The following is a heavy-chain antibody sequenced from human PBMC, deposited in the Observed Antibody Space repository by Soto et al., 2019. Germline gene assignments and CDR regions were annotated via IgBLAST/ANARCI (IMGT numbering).Heavy chain of an antibody. J-gene: IGHJ6*02. V-gene: IGHV4-59*01. D-gene: IGHD3-22*01. CDR1: GSSISGYY. Sequence: QVQLQESGPGLVKPSETLYLTCSVSGSSISGYYWSWIRQPAGKGLEWIGYIYYSGNINYNPSLKSRVTISVDTSKNQFSLKLNSVTAADTAVYYCARDSGSGYYYYYYGMDVWGQGTTVTVSS. CDR3: ARDSGSGYYYYYYGMDV. CDR2: IYYSGNI.